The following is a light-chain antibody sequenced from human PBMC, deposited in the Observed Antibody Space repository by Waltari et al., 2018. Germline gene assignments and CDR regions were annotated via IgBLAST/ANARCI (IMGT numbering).Light chain of an antibody. J-gene: IGKJ1*01. CDR2: DAS. Sequence: DIQMTQSPSTLSASVGDRVTITCRASQSIDSWLAWYQQKPGKAPKLLIYDASSLERGVPSRFSGSGSGTEFTLTISSLQPDDLATYYCQQYNSDSQNFGQGTKVEIK. CDR1: QSIDSW. CDR3: QQYNSDSQN. V-gene: IGKV1-5*01.